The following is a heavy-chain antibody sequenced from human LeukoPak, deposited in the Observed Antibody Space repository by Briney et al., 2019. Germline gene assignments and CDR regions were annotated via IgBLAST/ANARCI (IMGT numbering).Heavy chain of an antibody. Sequence: SQTLSLTCNVSGGSISSGAYYWNWIRQHPGKGPEWIGYTYYSGDPKYNPSLKGRVTISVNTNHFSLTLTSVTAADTAVYYCARGCGGGGCSFAGYYGMDVWGQGTTVTVSS. CDR2: TYYSGDP. CDR3: ARGCGGGGCSFAGYYGMDV. J-gene: IGHJ6*02. CDR1: GGSISSGAYY. V-gene: IGHV4-31*03. D-gene: IGHD2-15*01.